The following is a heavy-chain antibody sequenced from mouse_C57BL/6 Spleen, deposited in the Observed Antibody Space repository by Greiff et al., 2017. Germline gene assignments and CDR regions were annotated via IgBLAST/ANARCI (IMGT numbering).Heavy chain of an antibody. J-gene: IGHJ2*01. V-gene: IGHV5-17*01. D-gene: IGHD1-1*01. CDR3: ARGGRGSSYYFDY. CDR1: GFTFSDYG. CDR2: ISSGSSTI. Sequence: EVQGVESGGGLVKPGGSLKLSCAASGFTFSDYGMHWVRQAPEKGLEWVAYISSGSSTIYYADTVKGRFTISRDNAKNTLFLQMTSLRSEDTAMYYCARGGRGSSYYFDYWGQGTTLTVSS.